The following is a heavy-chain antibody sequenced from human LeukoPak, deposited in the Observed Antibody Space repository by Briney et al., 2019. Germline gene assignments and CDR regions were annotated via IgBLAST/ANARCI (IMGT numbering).Heavy chain of an antibody. CDR3: AKDKFSSGWTIDY. Sequence: GGSLRLSCAASGFTFSTYAMGWVRQAPGKGLEWVSGISAGGTTYYADSVRGRFTVSRDNSKNTLYLQMNSLRAEDTAVYYCAKDKFSSGWTIDYWGQGTLVTVSS. CDR2: ISAGGTT. J-gene: IGHJ4*02. D-gene: IGHD6-19*01. V-gene: IGHV3-23*01. CDR1: GFTFSTYA.